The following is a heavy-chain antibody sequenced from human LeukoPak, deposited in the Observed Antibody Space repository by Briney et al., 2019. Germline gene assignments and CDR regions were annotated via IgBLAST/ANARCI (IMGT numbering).Heavy chain of an antibody. CDR2: IYYSRST. CDR1: GGSISSSSYY. V-gene: IGHV4-39*07. J-gene: IGHJ6*02. D-gene: IGHD6-25*01. Sequence: SETLSLTCTVSGGSISSSSYYWGWIRQPPGKGLEWIGNIYYSRSTHYSPSLKSRVTISVDTSKNQFSLKLSSVTAADTAVYYCAGEQRLPYYYYGMDVWGQGTTVTVSS. CDR3: AGEQRLPYYYYGMDV.